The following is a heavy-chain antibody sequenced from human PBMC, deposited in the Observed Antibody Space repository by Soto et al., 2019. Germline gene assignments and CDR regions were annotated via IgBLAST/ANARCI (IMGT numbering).Heavy chain of an antibody. CDR3: AKSLMNAKEV. CDR2: IIASGGNT. V-gene: IGHV3-23*01. D-gene: IGHD2-21*01. CDR1: GFNFRSYG. J-gene: IGHJ6*02. Sequence: PGGSLRLSYTASGFNFRSYGMSWVRQAPGKGLEWVSGIIASGGNTYYTDSVKGRFTISRDNSKNTLYLQMSGLRVEDTAVFHCAKSLMNAKEVWGQGTTVTVSS.